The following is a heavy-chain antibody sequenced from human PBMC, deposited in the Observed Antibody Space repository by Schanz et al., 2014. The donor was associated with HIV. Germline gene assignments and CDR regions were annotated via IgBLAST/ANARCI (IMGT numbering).Heavy chain of an antibody. J-gene: IGHJ6*02. CDR2: ISYDGTRK. V-gene: IGHV3-30*18. CDR3: AKAYCSSTICPPPYYYGMDV. Sequence: VQPVESGGGVVQPGRSQRPSWAASGFIFSSYGMHWVPQAPGKGLGWEAVISYDGTRKYYADSVQGRFTITRDNSKSTLYLQMNSLRAEDTAVYYCAKAYCSSTICPPPYYYGMDVWGQGTTVIVSS. CDR1: GFIFSSYG. D-gene: IGHD2-2*01.